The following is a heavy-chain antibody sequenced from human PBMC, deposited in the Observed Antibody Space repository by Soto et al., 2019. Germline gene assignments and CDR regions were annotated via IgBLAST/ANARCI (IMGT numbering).Heavy chain of an antibody. Sequence: QVQLVESGGGVVQPGRSLRLSCAASGFTFSSYGMHWVRQAPGKGLEWVAVIWYDGSNKYYAYSVKGRFTISRDNSKNTLYLQMTSLRAADTAVYYCARDRLYGLGYWGQGTLVTVSS. CDR1: GFTFSSYG. J-gene: IGHJ4*02. D-gene: IGHD4-17*01. V-gene: IGHV3-33*01. CDR2: IWYDGSNK. CDR3: ARDRLYGLGY.